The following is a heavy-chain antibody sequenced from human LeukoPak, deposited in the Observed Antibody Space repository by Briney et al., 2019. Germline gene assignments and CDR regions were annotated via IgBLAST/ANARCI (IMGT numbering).Heavy chain of an antibody. CDR2: INHSGST. CDR3: ARGRDFWSGYLAYFDY. D-gene: IGHD3-3*01. Sequence: PSETLSLTCAAYGGSFSGYYWSWIRQPPGKGLEWIGEINHSGSTNYNPSLKSRVTISVDTSKNQFSLKLSSVTAADAAVYYCARGRDFWSGYLAYFDYWGQGTLVTVSS. J-gene: IGHJ4*02. V-gene: IGHV4-34*01. CDR1: GGSFSGYY.